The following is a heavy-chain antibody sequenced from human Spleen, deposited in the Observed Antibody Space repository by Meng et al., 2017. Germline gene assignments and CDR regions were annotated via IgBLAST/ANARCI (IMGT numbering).Heavy chain of an antibody. CDR3: ARTVLAGIDD. CDR2: VNPKNGDT. Sequence: ASVMISCSASGYTFPDYWLHWLRRAPGHGLEWMGRVNPKNGDTRYAQRFQGRVTMTWDTSISTTYMELSSLSSEDKALYYCARTVLAGIDDWGQGTLVTVSS. D-gene: IGHD6-19*01. V-gene: IGHV1-2*06. J-gene: IGHJ4*02. CDR1: GYTFPDYW.